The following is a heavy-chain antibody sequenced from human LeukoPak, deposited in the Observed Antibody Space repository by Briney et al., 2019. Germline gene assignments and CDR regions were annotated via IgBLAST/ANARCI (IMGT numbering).Heavy chain of an antibody. J-gene: IGHJ4*02. CDR3: ARYYGSRRDPDY. CDR1: GGSISSYY. V-gene: IGHV4-59*08. D-gene: IGHD3-3*01. Sequence: SETLSLMCSVCGGSISSYYWRWIRQPPGKGLEGTEYIYYRGTPNYHPSLQTRVTISVDTSKHQSSLTLTSVTAANTVVYFFARYYGSRRDPDYWGEGTLVTLSS. CDR2: IYYRGTP.